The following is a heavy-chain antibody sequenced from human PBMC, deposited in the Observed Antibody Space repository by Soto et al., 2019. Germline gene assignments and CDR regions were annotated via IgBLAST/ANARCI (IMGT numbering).Heavy chain of an antibody. CDR3: ARGSLGYCISTSCPLYYYYGMDV. J-gene: IGHJ6*02. Sequence: GASVKVSCKASGGTFSSYAISWVRQAPGQGLEWMGGIIPIFGTANYAQKFQGRVTITADESTSTAYMELSSLRSEDTAVYYCARGSLGYCISTSCPLYYYYGMDVWGQGTTVTVSS. CDR2: IIPIFGTA. CDR1: GGTFSSYA. D-gene: IGHD2-2*01. V-gene: IGHV1-69*13.